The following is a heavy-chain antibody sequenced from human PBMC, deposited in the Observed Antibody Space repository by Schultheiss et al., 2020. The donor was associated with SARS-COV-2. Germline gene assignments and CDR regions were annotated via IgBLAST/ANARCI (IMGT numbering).Heavy chain of an antibody. J-gene: IGHJ6*02. CDR1: GYTFTNYW. CDR2: IFPDDSDT. D-gene: IGHD3-10*01. V-gene: IGHV5-51*01. Sequence: GESLKISCKGSGYTFTNYWIAWVRQVPGKGLEWMGIIFPDDSDTRYSPSFQGQVTISADKSISTAYLQWSSLKASDTAMYFCARHDDQTNYYGAMDVWGQGTTVTVSS. CDR3: ARHDDQTNYYGAMDV.